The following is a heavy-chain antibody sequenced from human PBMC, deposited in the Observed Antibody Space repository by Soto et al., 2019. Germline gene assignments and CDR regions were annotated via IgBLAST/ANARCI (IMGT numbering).Heavy chain of an antibody. J-gene: IGHJ4*02. CDR3: AKGVSQYTPLALFDY. V-gene: IGHV3-23*01. D-gene: IGHD5-18*01. CDR1: GFPYKSYA. Sequence: LSLSCASSGFPYKSYAVSWVRQAPGKGLEWVSVITGSGDSTYYADSVKGRFTISRDNSRNTAYLQMNSLRVEDTAVYYCAKGVSQYTPLALFDYWGRGTLVTGSS. CDR2: ITGSGDST.